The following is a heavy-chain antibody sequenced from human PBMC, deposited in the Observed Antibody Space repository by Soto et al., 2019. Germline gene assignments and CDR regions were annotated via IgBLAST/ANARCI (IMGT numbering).Heavy chain of an antibody. CDR2: IIPIFGTA. CDR3: ARDPGGGHSGSYYSTS. CDR1: GGTFSSYA. Sequence: SVKVSCKASGGTFSSYAISWVRQAPGQGLEWMGGIIPIFGTANYAQKFQGRVTITADESTSTAYMELSSLRSEDTAVYYCARDPGGGHSGSYYSTSWGQGTLVTVSS. J-gene: IGHJ5*02. V-gene: IGHV1-69*13. D-gene: IGHD1-26*01.